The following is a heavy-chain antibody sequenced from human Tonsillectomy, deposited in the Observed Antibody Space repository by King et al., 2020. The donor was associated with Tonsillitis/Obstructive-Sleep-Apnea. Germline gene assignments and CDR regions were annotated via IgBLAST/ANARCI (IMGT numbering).Heavy chain of an antibody. CDR1: GFTFNKYT. J-gene: IGHJ4*02. D-gene: IGHD6-19*01. Sequence: VQLVESGGGLVQPGGSLRLSCSASGFTFNKYTMHWVRQAPGKGLEYVSAITSNGDTTYYADSVKGRFTISRDNSKNTLYLQMSSLSSEDTAVYYCVKQVTGAWFSGDYWGQGTLVTVSS. CDR3: VKQVTGAWFSGDY. CDR2: ITSNGDTT. V-gene: IGHV3-64D*06.